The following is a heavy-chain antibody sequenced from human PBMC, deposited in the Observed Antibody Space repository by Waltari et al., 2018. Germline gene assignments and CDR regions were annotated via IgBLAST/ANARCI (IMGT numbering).Heavy chain of an antibody. CDR3: ASATHFAGYSSGWTN. CDR2: IYYSGST. D-gene: IGHD6-19*01. J-gene: IGHJ4*02. Sequence: QVQLQESGPGLVKPSETLSLTCTVSGGSISSYYWSWIRQPPGKGLEWIGYIYYSGSTNYNPSPKSRVTISVDTSKNQFSLKLSSVTAADTAVYYWASATHFAGYSSGWTNWGQGTLVTVSS. CDR1: GGSISSYY. V-gene: IGHV4-59*01.